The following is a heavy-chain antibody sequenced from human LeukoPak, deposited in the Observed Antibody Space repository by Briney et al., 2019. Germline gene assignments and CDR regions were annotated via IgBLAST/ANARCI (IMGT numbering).Heavy chain of an antibody. CDR2: ISNTGRAT. J-gene: IGHJ1*01. CDR1: GFTFSTYS. V-gene: IGHV3-23*01. Sequence: GGSLRLSCVASGFTFSTYSMQWVRQAPGEGLEWLSGISNTGRATDYADSIKGRFTISRDNSKNTVFLQMNSLRAEDTAEYFCAHQKTPNDEYFDHWGQGTLVTVSS. CDR3: AHQKTPNDEYFDH.